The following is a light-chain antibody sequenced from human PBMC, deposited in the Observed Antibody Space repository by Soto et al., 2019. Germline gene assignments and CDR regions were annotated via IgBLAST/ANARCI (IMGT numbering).Light chain of an antibody. V-gene: IGLV2-8*01. Sequence: QSALTQPPSASGSPGQSVTISCTGTINDVGGHNFVSWYQHHPGKAPKLIIYEVTKRPSGVPDRFSGSKSGNTASLTVSGLRAEDEADFYCSSYAGSDNPYVFGTGTKVTVL. CDR1: INDVGGHNF. CDR2: EVT. CDR3: SSYAGSDNPYV. J-gene: IGLJ1*01.